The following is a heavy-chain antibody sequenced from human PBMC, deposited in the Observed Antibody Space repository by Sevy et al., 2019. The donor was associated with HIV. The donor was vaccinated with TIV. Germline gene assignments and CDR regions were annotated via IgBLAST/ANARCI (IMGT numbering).Heavy chain of an antibody. CDR1: GFSFSSYG. J-gene: IGHJ4*02. CDR3: ARDLEFYGYREDGPAFNLDY. CDR2: IWFDGSNE. Sequence: GGSLRLSCAASGFSFSSYGMHWVRQAPGKGLEWLAVIWFDGSNEYYADSVKGRFTISRDMAKNTLYLQMNSLRAEDKAVCYCARDLEFYGYREDGPAFNLDYWGRGTLVTVSS. D-gene: IGHD5-12*01. V-gene: IGHV3-33*01.